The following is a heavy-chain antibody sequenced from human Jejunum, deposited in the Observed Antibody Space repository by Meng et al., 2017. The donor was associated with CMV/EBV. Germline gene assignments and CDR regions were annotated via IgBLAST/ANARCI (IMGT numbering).Heavy chain of an antibody. J-gene: IGHJ6*02. V-gene: IGHV1-18*01. CDR2: ISGYNGKT. Sequence: YTFINYGINWVRQAPGQGLEWMGWISGYNGKTKYTQKFQGRVTMTIDTSASTASMELRNLRSDDTAVYYCARLYGDYNNNYYYGMDVWGQGTTVTVSS. D-gene: IGHD4-17*01. CDR3: ARLYGDYNNNYYYGMDV. CDR1: YTFINYG.